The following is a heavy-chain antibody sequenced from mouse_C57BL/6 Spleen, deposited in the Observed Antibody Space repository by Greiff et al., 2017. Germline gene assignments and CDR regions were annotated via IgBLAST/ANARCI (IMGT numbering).Heavy chain of an antibody. V-gene: IGHV1-7*01. CDR3: ASPSDGSSYYFDY. CDR1: GYTFTSYW. Sequence: QVQLKESGAELAKPGASVKLSCKASGYTFTSYWMHWVKQRPGQGLEWIGYINPSSGYTKYNQKFKDKATLTADKSSSTAYMQLRSLTYEDSAVYYCASPSDGSSYYFDYWGQGTTLTVSS. J-gene: IGHJ2*01. CDR2: INPSSGYT. D-gene: IGHD1-1*01.